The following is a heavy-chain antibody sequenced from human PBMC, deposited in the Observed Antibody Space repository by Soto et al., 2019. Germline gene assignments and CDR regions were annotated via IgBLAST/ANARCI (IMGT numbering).Heavy chain of an antibody. J-gene: IGHJ6*02. CDR2: ISGSGGST. Sequence: GGSLRLSCAASGFTFSSYAMSWVRQAPGKGLEWVSAISGSGGSTYYADSVKGRFTISRDNSKNTLYLQMNSLRAEGTAVYYCAKRWERGYEYYYYGMDVWGQGTTVTVSS. CDR3: AKRWERGYEYYYYGMDV. V-gene: IGHV3-23*01. CDR1: GFTFSSYA. D-gene: IGHD1-1*01.